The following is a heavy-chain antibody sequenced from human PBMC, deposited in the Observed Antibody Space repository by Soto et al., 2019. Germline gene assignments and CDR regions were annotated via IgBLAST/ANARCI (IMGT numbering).Heavy chain of an antibody. J-gene: IGHJ4*02. Sequence: GGSLRLSCAASGFTFSSYGMHWVRQAPGKGLEWVAVIWFDGSNKYYADSVKGRFTISRENSKNTLYLQMNSLRAEDTAVYYCANFPPGYDSSGPLNYWGQGTLVTVSS. CDR1: GFTFSSYG. CDR3: ANFPPGYDSSGPLNY. CDR2: IWFDGSNK. D-gene: IGHD3-22*01. V-gene: IGHV3-33*06.